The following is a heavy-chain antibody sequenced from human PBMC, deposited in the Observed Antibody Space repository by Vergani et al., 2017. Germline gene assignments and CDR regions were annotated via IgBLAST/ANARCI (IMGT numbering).Heavy chain of an antibody. CDR2: IRYDGSNK. J-gene: IGHJ4*02. V-gene: IGHV3-30*02. D-gene: IGHD3-10*01. CDR1: GFTFSSYG. Sequence: QVQLVESGGGVVQPGGSLRLSCAASGFTFSSYGMHWVRQAPGKGLEWVAFIRYDGSNKYYADSVKGRFTISRDNSKNTLYRQMNSLRAEDTAGYYCTRHGAPDYGSGHYWGQGTLVTVSS. CDR3: TRHGAPDYGSGHY.